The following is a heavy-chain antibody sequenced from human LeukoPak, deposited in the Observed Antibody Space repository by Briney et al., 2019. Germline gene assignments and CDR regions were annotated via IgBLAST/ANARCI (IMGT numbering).Heavy chain of an antibody. CDR3: ARGGMYSSGWYFHFDY. V-gene: IGHV4-39*07. D-gene: IGHD6-19*01. J-gene: IGHJ4*02. CDR1: GGSISSSSYY. CDR2: IYYSGST. Sequence: SETLSLTCTVSGGSISSSSYYWGWIRQPPGKGLEWIGSIYYSGSTYYNPSLKSPVTISVDTSKNQFSLKLSSLTAADTAVYYCARGGMYSSGWYFHFDYWGQGTLVTVSS.